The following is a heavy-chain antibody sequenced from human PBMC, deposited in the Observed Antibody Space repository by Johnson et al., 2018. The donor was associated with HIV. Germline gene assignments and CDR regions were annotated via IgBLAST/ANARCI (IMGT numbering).Heavy chain of an antibody. CDR3: AKDSLLGYCSGGSCYDDDAFDI. CDR1: GFTFSSYG. CDR2: IRYDGSNK. J-gene: IGHJ3*02. V-gene: IGHV3-30*02. D-gene: IGHD2-15*01. Sequence: QLVESGGGVVQPGGSLRLSCAASGFTFSSYGMHWVRQAPGKGLEWVAFIRYDGSNKYYADSVKGRFTISRDNSKNTLYLQMNSLRAEDTAVYYCAKDSLLGYCSGGSCYDDDAFDIWGQGTMVTVSS.